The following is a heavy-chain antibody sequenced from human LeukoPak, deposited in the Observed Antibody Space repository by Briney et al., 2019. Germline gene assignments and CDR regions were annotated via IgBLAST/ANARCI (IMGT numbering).Heavy chain of an antibody. D-gene: IGHD3-10*01. CDR3: ARDLGFVRSPFDY. CDR1: GFTFSSYS. Sequence: GGSLRLSCAASGFTFSSYSMNWVRQAPGKGLEWVAAIWYDGSNKYYADSVKGRFTISRDNSKNTLYLQMNSLRAEDTAVYYCARDLGFVRSPFDYWGQGTLVTVSS. J-gene: IGHJ4*02. CDR2: IWYDGSNK. V-gene: IGHV3-33*08.